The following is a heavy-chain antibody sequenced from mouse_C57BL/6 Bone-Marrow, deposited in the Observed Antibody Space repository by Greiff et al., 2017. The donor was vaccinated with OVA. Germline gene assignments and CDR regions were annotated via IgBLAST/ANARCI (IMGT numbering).Heavy chain of an antibody. J-gene: IGHJ2*01. CDR1: GYTFTSYW. CDR2: IHPSDSDT. D-gene: IGHD1-1*01. CDR3: AITFLYYGSSKGY. Sequence: QVHVKQPGAELVKPGASVKVSCKASGYTFTSYWMHWVKQRPGQGLEWIGRIHPSDSDTNYNQKFKGKATLTVDKSSSTAYMQLSSLTSEDSAVYYCAITFLYYGSSKGYWGQGTTLTVSS. V-gene: IGHV1-74*01.